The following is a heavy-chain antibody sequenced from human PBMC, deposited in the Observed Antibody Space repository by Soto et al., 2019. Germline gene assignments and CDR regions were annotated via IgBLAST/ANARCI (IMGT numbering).Heavy chain of an antibody. CDR1: GLTISHNY. D-gene: IGHD3-16*01. CDR2: LYTEGTT. J-gene: IGHJ6*02. Sequence: GGSLRLSCVASGLTISHNYMAWVRQAPEMGLEWVSILYTEGTTYYADSVKGRFTISRDSSKNTLFLQMDSLRAEDTAVYYCVRPRPSGENYGMDVWGQGTTVTVSS. V-gene: IGHV3-53*01. CDR3: VRPRPSGENYGMDV.